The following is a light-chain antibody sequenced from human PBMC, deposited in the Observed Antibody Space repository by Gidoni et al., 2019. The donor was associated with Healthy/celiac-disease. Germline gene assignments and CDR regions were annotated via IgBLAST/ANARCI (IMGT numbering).Light chain of an antibody. CDR3: MQALQTPDT. CDR2: WGS. V-gene: IGKV2-28*01. J-gene: IGKJ2*01. Sequence: DIVMTQSPLSLPVTPGEPASISCRSSQSILHSNGYNYLDWYLQKPGQSPQLLIYWGSNRASGVPDRFSGSGSGTDFTLKIIRVEAEDVGVYYCMQALQTPDTFGQGTKLEIK. CDR1: QSILHSNGYNY.